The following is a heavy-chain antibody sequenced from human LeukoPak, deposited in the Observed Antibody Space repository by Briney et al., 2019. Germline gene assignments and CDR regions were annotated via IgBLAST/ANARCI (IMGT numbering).Heavy chain of an antibody. CDR2: ISSSSSYI. CDR1: GFTFSSYS. D-gene: IGHD1-26*01. J-gene: IGHJ4*02. Sequence: GGSLRLSCAASGFTFSSYSMNWVRQAPGKGLEWVSSISSSSSYIYYADSVKGRFTISRDNAKNSLYLQMNSLRAEDTAVYYCARGRVKGATSFDYWGQGTLVTVSS. V-gene: IGHV3-21*01. CDR3: ARGRVKGATSFDY.